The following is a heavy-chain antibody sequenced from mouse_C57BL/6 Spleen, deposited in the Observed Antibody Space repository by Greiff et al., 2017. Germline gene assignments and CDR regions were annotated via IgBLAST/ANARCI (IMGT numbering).Heavy chain of an antibody. CDR2: IYPGDGDT. Sequence: QVQLKESGAELVKPGASVKISCKASGYAFSSYWMNWVKQRPGKGLEWIGQIYPGDGDTNYNGKFKGKATLTADKSSSTAYMQLSSLTSEDSAVYFCARRAYGNYALYFDYWGQGTTLTVSS. CDR3: ARRAYGNYALYFDY. D-gene: IGHD2-1*01. V-gene: IGHV1-80*01. J-gene: IGHJ2*01. CDR1: GYAFSSYW.